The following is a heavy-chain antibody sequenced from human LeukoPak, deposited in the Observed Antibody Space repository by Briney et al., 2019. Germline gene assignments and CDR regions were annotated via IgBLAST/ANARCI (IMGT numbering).Heavy chain of an antibody. CDR1: GFTVSSNY. CDR2: ISGSGGST. D-gene: IGHD6-13*01. Sequence: PGGSLRLSCAASGFTVSSNYMSWVRQAPGKGLEWVSAISGSGGSTYYADSVKGRFTISRDNSKNTLYLQMNSLRAEDTAVYYCAKQGYTTSWLYFDYWGQGTLVTVSS. J-gene: IGHJ4*02. V-gene: IGHV3-23*01. CDR3: AKQGYTTSWLYFDY.